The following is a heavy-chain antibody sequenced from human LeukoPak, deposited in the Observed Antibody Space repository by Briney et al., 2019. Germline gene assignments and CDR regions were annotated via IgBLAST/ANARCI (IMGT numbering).Heavy chain of an antibody. CDR3: ARDRGITMIVVVQNWFDP. CDR1: YDFISDYY. D-gene: IGHD3-22*01. J-gene: IGHJ5*02. CDR2: ISYSGST. Sequence: PSETLSLTCSVSYDFISDYYWSWLRQAPGKGLEWIGYISYSGSTNYSPSLNSRVTISIDTSKNQFSLRLSSVTAADTAVYYCARDRGITMIVVVQNWFDPWGQGTLVTVSS. V-gene: IGHV4-59*01.